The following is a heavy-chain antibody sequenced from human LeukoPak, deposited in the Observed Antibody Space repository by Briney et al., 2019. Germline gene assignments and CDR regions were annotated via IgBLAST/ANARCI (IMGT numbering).Heavy chain of an antibody. CDR3: PRLRAGYNLRPFDY. V-gene: IGHV4-39*01. J-gene: IGHJ4*02. CDR1: GGSISSRSSY. CDR2: IYYSGST. Sequence: SETLSLTCSGSGGSISSRSSYRGWIRQPPGKGLEWIGSIYYSGSTYYNPSLKSRVTISVDTSKNQFSLKLSSVTAADTAVYYCPRLRAGYNLRPFDYWGQGTLVTVSS. D-gene: IGHD5-24*01.